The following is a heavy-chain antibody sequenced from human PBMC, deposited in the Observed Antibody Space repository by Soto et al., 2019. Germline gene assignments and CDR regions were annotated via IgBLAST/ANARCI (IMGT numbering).Heavy chain of an antibody. J-gene: IGHJ6*02. D-gene: IGHD6-19*01. CDR2: INGGNGNT. Sequence: ASVKVSCKASGNTVPNYAIHWVRQAPGQRLEWMGWINGGNGNTYNSEKFQGRVTLTTDTSAGTVYMELSSLRSEDTAVYYCARAVAGGVYYYYSMDVWGQGTTVTVSS. V-gene: IGHV1-3*01. CDR3: ARAVAGGVYYYYSMDV. CDR1: GNTVPNYA.